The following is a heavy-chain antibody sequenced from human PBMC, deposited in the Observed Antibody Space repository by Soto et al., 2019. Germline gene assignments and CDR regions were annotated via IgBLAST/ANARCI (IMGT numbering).Heavy chain of an antibody. CDR2: IYHSGYT. CDR1: GGSISSGSYY. D-gene: IGHD1-26*01. CDR3: AKWEGLGSDYYYYAMDV. Sequence: NPSETLSLTCTVSGGSISSGSYYWTWIRQHPGKGLEWIAYIYHSGYTFYNPSLKSRVTMSVDTSKNQFSLKLRSVTAADTAVYYCAKWEGLGSDYYYYAMDVWGQGTTVTVS. J-gene: IGHJ6*02. V-gene: IGHV4-31*03.